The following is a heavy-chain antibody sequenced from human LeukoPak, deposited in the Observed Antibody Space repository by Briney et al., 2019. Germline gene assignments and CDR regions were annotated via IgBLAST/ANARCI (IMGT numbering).Heavy chain of an antibody. Sequence: SETLSLTCAVSGGSISSGGYSWSWIRQPPGKGLEWIGYIYHSGSTYYNPSLKSRVTISVDRSKNQFSLKLSSVTAADTVVYYCARGGRVVNDAFDIWGQGTMVTVSS. CDR3: ARGGRVVNDAFDI. CDR1: GGSISSGGYS. V-gene: IGHV4-30-2*01. J-gene: IGHJ3*02. D-gene: IGHD3-3*01. CDR2: IYHSGST.